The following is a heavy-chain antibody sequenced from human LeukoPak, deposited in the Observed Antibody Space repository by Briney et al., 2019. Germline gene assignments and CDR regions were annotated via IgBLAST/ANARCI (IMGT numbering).Heavy chain of an antibody. J-gene: IGHJ6*03. V-gene: IGHV1-69*05. CDR2: IIPIFGTA. Sequence: SVKVSCKASGGTFSSYAISWVRQAPGQGLEWMGGIIPIFGTANYAQKFQGRVTITTDESTSTAYMELSSLRSEDAAVYYCARGAGYYYYMDVWGKGTTVTVSS. CDR1: GGTFSSYA. CDR3: ARGAGYYYYMDV.